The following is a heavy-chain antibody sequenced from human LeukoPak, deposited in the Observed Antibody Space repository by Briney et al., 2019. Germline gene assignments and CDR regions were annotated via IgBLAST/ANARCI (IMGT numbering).Heavy chain of an antibody. Sequence: ASVKVSCKASGYTFTSYYMHWVRQAPGQGLEWMGIINPSGGSTSYAQKFQGRVTMTRDMSTSTVYMELSSLRSEDTAVYYCAREDYGDYDRHYFDYWGQGTLVTVSS. V-gene: IGHV1-46*01. CDR1: GYTFTSYY. CDR2: INPSGGST. J-gene: IGHJ4*02. CDR3: AREDYGDYDRHYFDY. D-gene: IGHD4-17*01.